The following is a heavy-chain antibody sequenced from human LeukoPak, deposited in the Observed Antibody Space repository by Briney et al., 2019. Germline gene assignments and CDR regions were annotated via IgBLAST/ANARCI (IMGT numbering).Heavy chain of an antibody. Sequence: PGGSLRLSCAASGFTFSSSWMHWVHQAPGKGLVWVSRINSDGSTTNYADSVKGRFIISRDNAKNTLYLQMNSLRAEDTAVYYCTRPESSSSLACDHWGQGTLVTVSS. CDR2: INSDGSTT. V-gene: IGHV3-74*01. D-gene: IGHD2-2*01. CDR1: GFTFSSSW. J-gene: IGHJ4*02. CDR3: TRPESSSSLACDH.